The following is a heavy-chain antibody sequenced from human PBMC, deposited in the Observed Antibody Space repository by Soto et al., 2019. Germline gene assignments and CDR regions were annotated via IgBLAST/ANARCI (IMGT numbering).Heavy chain of an antibody. V-gene: IGHV3-21*01. D-gene: IGHD2-21*02. CDR3: ARDLYCGGDCYAFDI. J-gene: IGHJ3*02. CDR2: ISSSSSYI. CDR1: GFTFSSYS. Sequence: GGSLRLSCAASGFTFSSYSMNWVRLAPGKGLELVSSISSSSSYIYYADTVKGRFPISRDKAKNSLYLQMNSLRAEDTAVYYCARDLYCGGDCYAFDIWGQGTMVTVSS.